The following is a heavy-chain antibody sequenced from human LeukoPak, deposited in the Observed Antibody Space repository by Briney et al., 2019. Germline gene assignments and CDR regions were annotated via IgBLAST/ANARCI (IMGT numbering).Heavy chain of an antibody. V-gene: IGHV1-69*13. Sequence: ASVKVSCKASGGTFSSYAISWVRQAPGQGLEWMGGIIPIFGTANYAQKFQGRLTITADEYTSTAYMELSSLRSEDTAVYFCARGVGILLQGDYFYYMNVWGKGTTVTVSS. CDR2: IIPIFGTA. D-gene: IGHD3-22*01. CDR3: ARGVGILLQGDYFYYMNV. CDR1: GGTFSSYA. J-gene: IGHJ6*03.